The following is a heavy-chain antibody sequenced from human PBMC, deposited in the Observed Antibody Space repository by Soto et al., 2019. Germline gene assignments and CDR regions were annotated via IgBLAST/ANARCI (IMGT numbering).Heavy chain of an antibody. V-gene: IGHV3-30-3*01. CDR3: AREGGGYCSGGSCYNWFDP. D-gene: IGHD2-15*01. CDR1: GFTFSSYA. CDR2: ISYDGSNK. J-gene: IGHJ5*02. Sequence: QVQLVESGGGVVQPGRSLRLSCAASGFTFSSYAMHWVRQAPGKGLEWVAVISYDGSNKYYADSVKGRFTISRDNSKNTMYLQMNRLRAEDTAGYYCAREGGGYCSGGSCYNWFDPWGQGTLVTVS.